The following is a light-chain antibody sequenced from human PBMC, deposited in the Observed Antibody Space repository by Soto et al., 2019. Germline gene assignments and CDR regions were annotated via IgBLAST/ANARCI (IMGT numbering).Light chain of an antibody. J-gene: IGKJ1*01. Sequence: EIVMTQSPGTLSLSPGERATLSCRASQSVSSKLVWYQQKPGQAPRFLIYGASTRATGIPARFRGSGSGTEFTLTIDSLQSEDFAVYYCQQYNNWPRTFGQGTKVDIK. V-gene: IGKV3-15*01. CDR1: QSVSSK. CDR2: GAS. CDR3: QQYNNWPRT.